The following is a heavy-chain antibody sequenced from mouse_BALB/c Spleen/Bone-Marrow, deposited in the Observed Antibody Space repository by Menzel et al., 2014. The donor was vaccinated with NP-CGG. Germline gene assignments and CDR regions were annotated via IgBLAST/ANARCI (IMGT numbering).Heavy chain of an antibody. J-gene: IGHJ3*01. V-gene: IGHV14-3*02. D-gene: IGHD1-1*01. Sequence: DVHLVESGAELVKPGASVKLSCTASGFNIKDTYMHCVKQRPEQGLEWIGRIDPANGNTKYDPKFQGKATITADTSSNTAYLQLSSLTSEDTAVYYCAMYYYGSSLFAYWGQGTLVTVSA. CDR3: AMYYYGSSLFAY. CDR2: IDPANGNT. CDR1: GFNIKDTY.